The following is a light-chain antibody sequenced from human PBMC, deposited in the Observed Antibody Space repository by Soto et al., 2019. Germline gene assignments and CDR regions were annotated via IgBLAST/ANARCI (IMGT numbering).Light chain of an antibody. CDR1: RSNIGSNT. CDR2: SNN. CDR3: AVWDDSLNGYV. V-gene: IGLV1-44*01. J-gene: IGLJ1*01. Sequence: QSVLTQPPSASGTPGQRVTISCSGSRSNIGSNTVNLYQQLPGAAPKLLIQSNNQRPSGVPDRFSGSQSHTSASLAISGLQSEDEADYYCAVWDDSLNGYVFGTGTKLTVL.